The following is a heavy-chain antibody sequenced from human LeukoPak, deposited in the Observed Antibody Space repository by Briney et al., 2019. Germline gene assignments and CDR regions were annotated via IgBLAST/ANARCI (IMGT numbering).Heavy chain of an antibody. D-gene: IGHD1-26*01. CDR3: ARDEVSIVGATYY. CDR2: IIPIFGTA. J-gene: IGHJ4*02. Sequence: ASVKVSCKASGGTFSSYAIGWVRQAPGQGLEWMGGIIPIFGTANYAQKFQGRVTITADESTSTAYMELSSLRSEDTAVYYCARDEVSIVGATYYWGQGTLVTVSS. V-gene: IGHV1-69*13. CDR1: GGTFSSYA.